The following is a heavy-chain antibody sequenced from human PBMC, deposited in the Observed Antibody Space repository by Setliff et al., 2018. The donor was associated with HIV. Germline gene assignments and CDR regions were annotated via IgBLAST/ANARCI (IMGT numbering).Heavy chain of an antibody. CDR3: ARPGSSSPYYAMDV. D-gene: IGHD3-10*01. V-gene: IGHV4-59*11. Sequence: PSETLSLTCSFSGGSISSHYWSWIRQTPGMGLEWIGTIYNAGRISYNPSLRSRVTFSVDPSQNQFSLILRSVTAADTAVYYCARPGSSSPYYAMDVWGQGTTVTVSS. J-gene: IGHJ6*02. CDR1: GGSISSHY. CDR2: IYNAGRI.